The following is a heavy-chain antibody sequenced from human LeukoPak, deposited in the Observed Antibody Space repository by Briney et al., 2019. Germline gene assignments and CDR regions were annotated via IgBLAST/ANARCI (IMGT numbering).Heavy chain of an antibody. J-gene: IGHJ3*02. CDR1: GFTFSSYA. CDR2: ISGSGGST. CDR3: ARDDYYDSSGPSAFDI. D-gene: IGHD3-22*01. Sequence: GGSLRLSCAASGFTFSSYAMSWVRQAPGKGLEWVSAISGSGGSTYYADSVKGRFTISRDNSKNTLYLQMNSLRAEDTAVYYCARDDYYDSSGPSAFDIWGQGTMVTVSS. V-gene: IGHV3-23*01.